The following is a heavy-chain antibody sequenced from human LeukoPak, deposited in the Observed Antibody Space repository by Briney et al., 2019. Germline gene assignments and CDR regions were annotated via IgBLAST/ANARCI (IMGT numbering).Heavy chain of an antibody. V-gene: IGHV4-30-2*01. CDR1: GGSISSGGYS. J-gene: IGHJ6*02. CDR2: IYHSGST. D-gene: IGHD1-7*01. CDR3: ARARLELVRYYGMDV. Sequence: SETLSLTCAVSGGSISSGGYSWSWIRQPPGKGLEWIGYIYHSGSTYYTPSLKSRVTISVDRSKNQFSLKLSSVTAADTAVYYCARARLELVRYYGMDVWGQGTTVTVSS.